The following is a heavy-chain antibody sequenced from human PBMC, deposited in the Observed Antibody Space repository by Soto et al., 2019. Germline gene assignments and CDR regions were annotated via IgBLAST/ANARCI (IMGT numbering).Heavy chain of an antibody. V-gene: IGHV2-5*02. CDR2: IYWDDDK. Sequence: QITLKESGPTLVKPTQTLTLTCTFPGFSFSSIGEGVGWIRQLPGKALEWLALIYWDDDKRYSQSLKSRLTIPKDSSKIQVVLTMTNMDPVDSTTNYCVQSRCGCDWLQSYSSHCYYVLDVWGQGTTVTVSS. J-gene: IGHJ6*02. D-gene: IGHD2-21*02. CDR1: GFSFSSIGEG. CDR3: VQSRCGCDWLQSYSSHCYYVLDV.